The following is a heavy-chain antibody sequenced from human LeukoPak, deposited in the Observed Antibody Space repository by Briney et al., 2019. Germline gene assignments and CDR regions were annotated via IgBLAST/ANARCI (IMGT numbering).Heavy chain of an antibody. D-gene: IGHD1-26*01. CDR2: IIPIFGIA. CDR3: ARVGINWFDP. Sequence: SVKVSCKASGGTFSSYAISWVRQAPGQGLEWMGRIIPIFGIANYAQKFQGRVTITADKSTSTAYMELSSLRSEDTAVYYRARVGINWFDPWGQGTLVTVSS. V-gene: IGHV1-69*04. J-gene: IGHJ5*02. CDR1: GGTFSSYA.